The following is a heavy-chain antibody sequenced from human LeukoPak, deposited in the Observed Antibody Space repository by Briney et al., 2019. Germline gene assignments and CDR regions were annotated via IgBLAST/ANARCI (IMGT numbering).Heavy chain of an antibody. D-gene: IGHD1-26*01. CDR1: GGSFSGYY. Sequence: PSETLSLTCAVYGGSFSGYYWSWIRQPPGKGLEWIGEINHSGSTNYNPSLKSQVTISVDTSKNQFSLKLSSVTAADTAVYYCATQDSGSYWDGSFYIWGQGTMVTVSS. CDR3: ATQDSGSYWDGSFYI. V-gene: IGHV4-34*01. CDR2: INHSGST. J-gene: IGHJ3*02.